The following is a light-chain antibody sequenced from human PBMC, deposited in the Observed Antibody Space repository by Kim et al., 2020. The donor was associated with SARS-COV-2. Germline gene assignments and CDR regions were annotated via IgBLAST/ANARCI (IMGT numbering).Light chain of an antibody. CDR1: RHISNY. J-gene: IGKJ5*01. CDR3: QKYDRFPLT. CDR2: AAS. Sequence: DIQMTQSPSSLSASVGDRVTITCRASRHISNYLAWYQQRPGEIPKLLIYAASSLQSGFPSRFSGRGSGTDFSLTISSLQPEDIATYYCQKYDRFPLTFGQVTRLEIK. V-gene: IGKV1-27*01.